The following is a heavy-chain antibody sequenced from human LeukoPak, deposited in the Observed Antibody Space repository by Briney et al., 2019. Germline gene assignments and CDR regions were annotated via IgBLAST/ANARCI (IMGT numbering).Heavy chain of an antibody. V-gene: IGHV1-69*06. Sequence: SVKVSCKASGGTFSNYAISWVRQAPGQGLEWMGGIIPIFGTANYAQKFQGRVTITADKSTSTAYMELSSLRSEDTAVYYCAADYYGSGSAPGADYWGQGTLVTVSS. CDR3: AADYYGSGSAPGADY. CDR1: GGTFSNYA. CDR2: IIPIFGTA. J-gene: IGHJ4*02. D-gene: IGHD3-10*01.